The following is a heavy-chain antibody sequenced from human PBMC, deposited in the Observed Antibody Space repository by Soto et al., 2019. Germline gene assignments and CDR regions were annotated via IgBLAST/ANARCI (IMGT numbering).Heavy chain of an antibody. J-gene: IGHJ6*02. Sequence: SETLSLTCTVSGGSISSGDYYWSWIRQPPGKGLEWIGYIYYSGSTYYNPSLKSRVTISVDTSKNQFSLKLSSVTAADTAVYYCARDSPITMVRGAHLGYYGMDVWGQGTTVTVSS. CDR2: IYYSGST. CDR3: ARDSPITMVRGAHLGYYGMDV. CDR1: GGSISSGDYY. V-gene: IGHV4-30-4*01. D-gene: IGHD3-10*01.